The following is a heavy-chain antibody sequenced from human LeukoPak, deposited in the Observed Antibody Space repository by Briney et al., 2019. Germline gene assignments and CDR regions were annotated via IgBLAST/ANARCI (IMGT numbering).Heavy chain of an antibody. CDR3: ARESGYCTNGVCPTNYYYMDV. J-gene: IGHJ6*03. D-gene: IGHD2-8*01. Sequence: SETLSLTCTVPGGSISSYYGSGLRQPGGKGLDSIGRLYTSGSNNYNPSLKSRVKMSVDSSKNQFSLKLSSVTAADTAVYYCARESGYCTNGVCPTNYYYMDVWGKGTTVTVSS. CDR1: GGSISSYY. V-gene: IGHV4-4*07. CDR2: LYTSGSN.